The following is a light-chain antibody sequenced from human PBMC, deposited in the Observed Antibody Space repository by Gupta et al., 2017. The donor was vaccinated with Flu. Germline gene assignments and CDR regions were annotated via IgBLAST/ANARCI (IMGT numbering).Light chain of an antibody. V-gene: IGKV3-15*01. CDR2: GAS. CDR1: QSVSRD. Sequence: PATLSVSPGERATLSCRASQSVSRDLAWYQQKPGQAPRLLIYGASTRAAGIPGRFSGSGSGAEFTLTISSRQSEDFAVYYCQHESNWPWTFGQGTKVEI. J-gene: IGKJ1*01. CDR3: QHESNWPWT.